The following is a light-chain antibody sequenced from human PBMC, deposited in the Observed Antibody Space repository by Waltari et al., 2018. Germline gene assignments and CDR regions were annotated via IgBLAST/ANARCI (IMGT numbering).Light chain of an antibody. CDR3: SSYTSSSTRVV. Sequence: YQQHPGKAPQLRIYDVSDRPSGVSNRFSGSKSGNTASLTISGLQAEDETDYYCSSYTSSSTRVVFGGGTKLTVL. CDR2: DVS. V-gene: IGLV2-14*03. J-gene: IGLJ2*01.